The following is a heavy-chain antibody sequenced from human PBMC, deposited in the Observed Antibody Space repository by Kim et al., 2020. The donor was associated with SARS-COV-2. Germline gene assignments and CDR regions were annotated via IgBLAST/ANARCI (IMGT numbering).Heavy chain of an antibody. D-gene: IGHD3-9*01. V-gene: IGHV1-2*06. CDR3: ARHLDDTLTGYYASPYYYSMDV. CDR2: INPNSGGT. J-gene: IGHJ6*02. Sequence: IHWVRQAPGQGLEWMGRINPNSGGTNYAQKFQGRVTMTRDMSVSTAYMELSRLRFDDTAVYYCARHLDDTLTGYYASPYYYSMDVWGQGT.